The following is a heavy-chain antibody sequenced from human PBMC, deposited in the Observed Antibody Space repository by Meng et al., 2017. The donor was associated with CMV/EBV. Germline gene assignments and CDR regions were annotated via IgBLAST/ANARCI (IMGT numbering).Heavy chain of an antibody. Sequence: SAKVSCKASGGTFSSYAISWVRQAPGQGLEWMGGIIPIFGTANYAQKSQGRVTITTDESTSTAYMELSSLRPEDTAVYYCARTYYDFLSGYYTAYYYGMDVWGQGTTVTVSS. CDR1: GGTFSSYA. J-gene: IGHJ6*02. CDR2: IIPIFGTA. D-gene: IGHD3-3*01. V-gene: IGHV1-69*05. CDR3: ARTYYDFLSGYYTAYYYGMDV.